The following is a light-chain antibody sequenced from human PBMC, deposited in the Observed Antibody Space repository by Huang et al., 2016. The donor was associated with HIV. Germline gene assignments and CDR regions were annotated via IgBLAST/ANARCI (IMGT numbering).Light chain of an antibody. CDR3: QQYNSYWT. CDR1: QSITNW. CDR2: KAS. Sequence: DIQMTQSPSALSASVGDRVTITCRASQSITNWFAWYQQKPGKAPKLLIYKASSLESGVPSRFSGSGSGTEFTLTISSLQPDDFATYYCQQYNSYWTFGQGTKVEIK. J-gene: IGKJ1*01. V-gene: IGKV1-5*03.